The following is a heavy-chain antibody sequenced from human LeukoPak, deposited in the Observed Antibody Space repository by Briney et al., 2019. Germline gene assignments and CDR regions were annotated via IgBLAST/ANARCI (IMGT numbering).Heavy chain of an antibody. D-gene: IGHD3-22*01. CDR3: AREVGYYDSSGYYTNQYYYYYGMDV. V-gene: IGHV3-23*01. CDR1: GFTFRSHA. Sequence: PGGSLRLSCVGSGFTFRSHAMSWVRQAPEKGLEFVSGIYENGGTTYYADSVKGRFTISRDNAKNSLYLQMNSLRAEDTAVYYCAREVGYYDSSGYYTNQYYYYYGMDVWGQGTTVTVSS. J-gene: IGHJ6*02. CDR2: IYENGGTT.